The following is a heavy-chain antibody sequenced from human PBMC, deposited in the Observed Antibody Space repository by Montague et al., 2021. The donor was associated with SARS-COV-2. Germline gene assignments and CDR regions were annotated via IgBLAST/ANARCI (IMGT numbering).Heavy chain of an antibody. CDR3: ARRGYYDSAGYHWHLDL. D-gene: IGHD3-22*01. J-gene: IGHJ2*01. Sequence: SETLSLTCTVSGGSINDHYRSWIRQSPGKGLEWIGYISSNGKTNXNPSLKSRVTLSADASRNEFSLKLDSVTAADTAVYFCARRGYYDSAGYHWHLDLWGRGMVVTVSS. V-gene: IGHV4-4*09. CDR1: GGSINDHY. CDR2: ISSNGKT.